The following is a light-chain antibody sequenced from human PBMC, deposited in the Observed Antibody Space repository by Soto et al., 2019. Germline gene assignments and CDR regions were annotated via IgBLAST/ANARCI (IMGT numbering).Light chain of an antibody. CDR1: SSEVGSYNL. V-gene: IGLV2-14*02. J-gene: IGLJ2*01. Sequence: QSALTQPASVSGSPGQSITISCTGTSSEVGSYNLVSWYQQHPGKAPKLVIYEATKRPSGVSNRFSGSESGNTASLAISGLQSEDEADYYCAAWDDSLNGPVFGGGTKLTVL. CDR3: AAWDDSLNGPV. CDR2: EAT.